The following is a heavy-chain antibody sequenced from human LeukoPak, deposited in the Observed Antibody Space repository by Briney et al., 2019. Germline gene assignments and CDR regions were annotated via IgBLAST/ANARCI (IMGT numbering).Heavy chain of an antibody. CDR3: ARDRGSGDSFDL. V-gene: IGHV3-33*01. J-gene: IGHJ3*01. D-gene: IGHD6-19*01. CDR2: IWFDGSNQ. CDR1: GFTFSTYG. Sequence: GGSLRLSCAASGFTFSTYGMHWVRQAPGKGLEWVAVIWFDGSNQYYVDSVRGRFSISRDNSKNTLYLQMDTLRAEDTGVYYCARDRGSGDSFDLWGQGAMVTVSS.